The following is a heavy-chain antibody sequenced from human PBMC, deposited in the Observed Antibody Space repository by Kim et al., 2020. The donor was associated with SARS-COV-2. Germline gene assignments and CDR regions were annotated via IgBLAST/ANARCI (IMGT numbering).Heavy chain of an antibody. V-gene: IGHV3-33*01. Sequence: YANAGKGRFTLSREHSKNPRYLQMNSRRAEDTAVYYCARDRLGPPGGYMDVWGKGTTVTVSS. J-gene: IGHJ6*03. CDR3: ARDRLGPPGGYMDV. D-gene: IGHD3-10*01.